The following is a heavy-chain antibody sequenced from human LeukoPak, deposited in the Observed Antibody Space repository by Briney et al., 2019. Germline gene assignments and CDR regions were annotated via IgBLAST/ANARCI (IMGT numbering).Heavy chain of an antibody. CDR1: GGSLRSYY. J-gene: IGHJ4*02. CDR3: AGGEILLF. Sequence: PSETLSPTWTVSGGSLRSYYWSWIRQPAGEGLEWIGRIHTSGSTDYNPSLKSRVMMSVETSKNRFSLRLSSVTAADTAMHYCAGGEILLFWGQGSLVTVSS. CDR2: IHTSGST. V-gene: IGHV4-4*07. D-gene: IGHD3-10*01.